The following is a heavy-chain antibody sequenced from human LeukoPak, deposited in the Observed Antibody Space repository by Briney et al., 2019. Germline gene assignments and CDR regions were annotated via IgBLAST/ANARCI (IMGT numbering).Heavy chain of an antibody. V-gene: IGHV3-53*01. Sequence: PGGSLRLSCAASGFTVSSDYMTWVRQAPGKGLEWVSFVYSGGSTYYEDSVKGRFTISRDSSKNTLFLQMNSLRVGDTAVYYCARAGHYDSSGFYAPDAFDIWGQGTVVTVSS. CDR2: VYSGGST. CDR3: ARAGHYDSSGFYAPDAFDI. CDR1: GFTVSSDY. D-gene: IGHD3-22*01. J-gene: IGHJ3*02.